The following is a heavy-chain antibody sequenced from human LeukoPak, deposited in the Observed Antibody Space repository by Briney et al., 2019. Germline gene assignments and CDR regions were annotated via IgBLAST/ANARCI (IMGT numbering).Heavy chain of an antibody. Sequence: GGSLRLSRAASGFTFSDYYMSWIRQAPGKGLEWVSYISSSSSYTNYADSVKGRFTISRDNAKNTLYLQMNSLRAEDTAVYYCAKDPSSGWPYFDYRGQGTLVTVSS. CDR2: ISSSSSYT. V-gene: IGHV3-11*05. CDR3: AKDPSSGWPYFDY. CDR1: GFTFSDYY. D-gene: IGHD6-19*01. J-gene: IGHJ4*02.